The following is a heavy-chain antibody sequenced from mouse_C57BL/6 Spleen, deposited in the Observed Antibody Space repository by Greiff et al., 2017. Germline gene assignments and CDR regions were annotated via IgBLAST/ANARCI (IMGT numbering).Heavy chain of an antibody. J-gene: IGHJ1*03. Sequence: VQLQQSGAELVRPGASVTLSCKASGYTFTDYEMHWVKQTPVHGLEWIGAIDPETGGTAYNQKFKGKAILTADTSSSTAYRELRSLTSEDSAVYYCTGGNYYGSSSFYWYFDVWGTGTTVTVST. CDR3: TGGNYYGSSSFYWYFDV. V-gene: IGHV1-15*01. CDR1: GYTFTDYE. D-gene: IGHD1-1*01. CDR2: IDPETGGT.